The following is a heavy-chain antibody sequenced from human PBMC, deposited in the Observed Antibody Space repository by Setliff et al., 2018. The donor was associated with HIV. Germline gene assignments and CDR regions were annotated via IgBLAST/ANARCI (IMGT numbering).Heavy chain of an antibody. CDR2: ISSSTAAI. CDR1: GFNFRTYS. J-gene: IGHJ4*02. Sequence: GGSLRLSCAASGFNFRTYSMNWVRQAPGKGLEWVASISSSTAAIDYADSVKGRFTISRDNAKNTLYLQMHSLRVEDTAVYYCAAVPWGHSSLIIDHWGQGTPVTVSS. CDR3: AAVPWGHSSLIIDH. D-gene: IGHD3-16*01. V-gene: IGHV3-21*01.